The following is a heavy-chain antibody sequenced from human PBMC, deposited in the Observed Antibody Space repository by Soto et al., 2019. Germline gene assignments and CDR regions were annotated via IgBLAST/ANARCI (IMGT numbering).Heavy chain of an antibody. V-gene: IGHV4-59*08. J-gene: IGHJ4*02. CDR3: ARQYYGGLDYFDY. D-gene: IGHD3-3*01. CDR2: IYYSGST. Sequence: SETLCVTCTVADGSIRSYYCSWIRQPPGKGLEWIGYIYYSGSTNYNPSLKSRVTISVDTSKNQFSLKLSSVTAADTAAYYCARQYYGGLDYFDYWGQGTLVTVS. CDR1: DGSIRSYY.